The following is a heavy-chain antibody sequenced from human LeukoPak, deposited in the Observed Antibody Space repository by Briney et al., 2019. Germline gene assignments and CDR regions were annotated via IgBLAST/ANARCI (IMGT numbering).Heavy chain of an antibody. Sequence: PSETLSLTCTVSGGSISSSSYYWGWIRQPPGKGLEWIGSIYYSGSTYYNPSLKSRVTISVDTSKNQFSLKLSSVTAADTAVYYCARADSSSWYQKLGSFDYWGQGTLVTVSS. CDR2: IYYSGST. J-gene: IGHJ4*02. CDR1: GGSISSSSYY. CDR3: ARADSSSWYQKLGSFDY. V-gene: IGHV4-39*01. D-gene: IGHD6-13*01.